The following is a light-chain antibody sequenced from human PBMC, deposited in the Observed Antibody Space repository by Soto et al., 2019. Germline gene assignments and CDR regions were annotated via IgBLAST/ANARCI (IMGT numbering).Light chain of an antibody. CDR2: DVS. J-gene: IGLJ2*01. CDR1: SSDVGGYNY. CDR3: SSYTSSCTLV. V-gene: IGLV2-14*03. Sequence: QSALTQPASVSGSPGQSITISCTGTSSDVGGYNYVSWYQQHPGKAPKVMIYDVSNWPSGVSNRFSGFKSGNTASLTISGLQAEDEADYYCSSYTSSCTLVFGGGTKLTVL.